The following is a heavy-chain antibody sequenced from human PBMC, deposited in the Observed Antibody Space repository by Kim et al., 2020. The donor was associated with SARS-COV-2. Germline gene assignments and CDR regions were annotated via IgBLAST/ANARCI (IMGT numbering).Heavy chain of an antibody. CDR1: ADFTNTNYY. D-gene: IGHD6-6*01. CDR2: IYFGGTT. V-gene: IGHV4-4*02. J-gene: IGHJ2*01. Sequence: SETLSLTCNVSADFTNTNYYWTWVRQSPGEGLEWIGEIYFGGTTNYNPSFKSRVTLSLDKSNNLVSLRLNSVTAADTAVYYCARERGISARYWYFDVWGR. CDR3: ARERGISARYWYFDV.